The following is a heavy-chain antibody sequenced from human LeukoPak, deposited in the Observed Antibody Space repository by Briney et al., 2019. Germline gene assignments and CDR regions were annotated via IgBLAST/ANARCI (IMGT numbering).Heavy chain of an antibody. CDR1: GFTFSSYG. V-gene: IGHV3-30*02. CDR3: AKRAGSAWSAGA. D-gene: IGHD3-10*01. CDR2: IQNDGSNK. Sequence: GGSLRLSCAASGFTFSSYGMHWVRQAPGRGLEWVSYIQNDGSNKYYADSVKGRFSISRDNSEKTLYLQMNSLRPEDTAVYYCAKRAGSAWSAGAWGQGTLVIVSS. J-gene: IGHJ5*02.